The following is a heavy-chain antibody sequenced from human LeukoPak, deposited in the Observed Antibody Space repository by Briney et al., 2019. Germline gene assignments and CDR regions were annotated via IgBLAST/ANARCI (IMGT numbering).Heavy chain of an antibody. Sequence: SVKVSCKASGGTFSSYAISWVRQAPGQGLEWMGGIIPIFGTANYAQKFQGRVTITADESTSTAYMELSSLRSEDTAVYYCARPGCSGGSCYVFNNWFDPWGQGTLVTVSS. CDR1: GGTFSSYA. V-gene: IGHV1-69*13. CDR3: ARPGCSGGSCYVFNNWFDP. CDR2: IIPIFGTA. J-gene: IGHJ5*02. D-gene: IGHD2-15*01.